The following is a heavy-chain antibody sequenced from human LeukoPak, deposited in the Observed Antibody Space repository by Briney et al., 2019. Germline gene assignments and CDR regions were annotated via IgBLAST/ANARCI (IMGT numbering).Heavy chain of an antibody. J-gene: IGHJ4*02. CDR2: IIPIFGTA. D-gene: IGHD3-16*02. CDR1: GGTFSSYA. CDR3: ARSADDDYVWGSYHIIRGFFDY. Sequence: SVKVSCKASGGTFSSYAISWVRQAPGQGLEWMGGIIPIFGTANYAQKSQGRVTITADESTSTAYMELSSLRSEDTAVYYCARSADDDYVWGSYHIIRGFFDYWGQGTLVTVSS. V-gene: IGHV1-69*13.